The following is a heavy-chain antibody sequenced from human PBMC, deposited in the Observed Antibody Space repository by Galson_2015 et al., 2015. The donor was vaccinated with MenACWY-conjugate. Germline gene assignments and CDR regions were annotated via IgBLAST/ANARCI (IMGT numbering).Heavy chain of an antibody. CDR2: ISLSGSTV. D-gene: IGHD3-16*01. CDR1: GFNLNFYA. V-gene: IGHV3-48*02. J-gene: IGHJ6*02. CDR3: ARRQRIITYAVDGGVDGMDV. Sequence: SLRLSCAASGFNLNFYALNWVRQAPGKGLEWISFISLSGSTVHYADSVKGRFNISRDHAKKLLFLQMNSLRDEDTAVYFCARRQRIITYAVDGGVDGMDVWGQGTTVIVSS.